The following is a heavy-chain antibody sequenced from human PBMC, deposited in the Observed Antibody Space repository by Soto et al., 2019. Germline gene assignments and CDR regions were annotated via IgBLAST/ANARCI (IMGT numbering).Heavy chain of an antibody. Sequence: GGSLRLSCAASGFTFSTSWMHWVRQVPGKGLVWVSRMNSDGSTTNYADSVKGRFTISRDNAKNTLYLQMSSPRAEDTAVYYCARGPSGWYGYDYWGRGTLVTVSS. CDR3: ARGPSGWYGYDY. CDR2: MNSDGSTT. D-gene: IGHD6-19*01. V-gene: IGHV3-74*01. J-gene: IGHJ4*02. CDR1: GFTFSTSW.